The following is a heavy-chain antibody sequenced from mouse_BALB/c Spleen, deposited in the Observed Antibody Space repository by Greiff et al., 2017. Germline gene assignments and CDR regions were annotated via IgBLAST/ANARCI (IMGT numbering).Heavy chain of an antibody. J-gene: IGHJ1*01. CDR1: GYTFTSYV. D-gene: IGHD1-1*01. CDR3: ARVGTTVVPYWYFDV. Sequence: VQLQQSGPELVKPGASVKMSCKASGYTFTSYVMHWVKQKPGQGLEWIGYINPYNDGTKYNEKFKGKATLTSDKSSSTAYMELSSLTSEDSAVYYCARVGTTVVPYWYFDVWGAGTTVTVSS. V-gene: IGHV1-14*01. CDR2: INPYNDGT.